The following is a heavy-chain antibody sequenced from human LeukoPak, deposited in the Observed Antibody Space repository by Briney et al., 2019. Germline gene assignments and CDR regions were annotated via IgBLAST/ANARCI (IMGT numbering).Heavy chain of an antibody. CDR3: ARDGLAAATLHWCFDL. CDR1: GFTFSSYS. Sequence: GGSLRLSCAASGFTFSSYSMNWVRQAPGKGLEWVSSISSSSYIYYADSVKGRFTISRDNARNSLYLQMNSLRAEATAVYYCARDGLAAATLHWCFDLWGRGTLVTVSS. D-gene: IGHD2-15*01. J-gene: IGHJ2*01. V-gene: IGHV3-21*01. CDR2: ISSSSYI.